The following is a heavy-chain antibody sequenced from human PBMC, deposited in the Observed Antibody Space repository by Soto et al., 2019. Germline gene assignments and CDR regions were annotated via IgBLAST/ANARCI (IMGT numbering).Heavy chain of an antibody. D-gene: IGHD3-22*01. V-gene: IGHV5-10-1*01. CDR2: IDPSDSQT. J-gene: IGHJ4*02. CDR1: GYSFAGYW. CDR3: ARQIYNSDTGPNFQYYFDS. Sequence: GESLKISCKGSGYSFAGYWITWVRQKPGKGLEWMGRIDPSDSQTYYSPSFRGHVTISATKSITTVFLQWSSLRASDTAMYYCARQIYNSDTGPNFQYYFDSWGQGTPVTVSS.